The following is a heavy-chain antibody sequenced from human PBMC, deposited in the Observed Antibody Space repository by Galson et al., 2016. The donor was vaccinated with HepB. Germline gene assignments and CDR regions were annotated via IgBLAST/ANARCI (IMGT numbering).Heavy chain of an antibody. CDR3: AKVTTVLSGDR. D-gene: IGHD2-8*02. CDR2: ISKEGVS. V-gene: IGHV3-43*02. CDR1: GFTFHEYS. Sequence: SLRLSCAASGFTFHEYSLHWIRQLPGKGLEWVSLISKEGVSHYIDSVKGRFTISRDNSKNSLFLQMNSLRVEDTAMYYCAKVTTVLSGDRWGPGTLVTVSS. J-gene: IGHJ5*02.